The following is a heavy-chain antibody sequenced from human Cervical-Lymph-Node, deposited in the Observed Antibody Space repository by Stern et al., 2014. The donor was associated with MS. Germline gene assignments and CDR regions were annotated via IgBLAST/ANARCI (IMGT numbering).Heavy chain of an antibody. D-gene: IGHD6-13*01. CDR3: ARDFRGLTAAVQYWYFDL. V-gene: IGHV3-53*01. CDR1: GFTVSSND. Sequence: EVQLEESGGGLIQSGGSLRLSCAASGFTVSSNDMSWVRQAPGKGLEWVSVIYSGGLTSYADSVKGRFTISRDSSKNTLYLQVSSLRAEDTAVYYCARDFRGLTAAVQYWYFDLWGRGTLVTVSS. CDR2: IYSGGLT. J-gene: IGHJ2*01.